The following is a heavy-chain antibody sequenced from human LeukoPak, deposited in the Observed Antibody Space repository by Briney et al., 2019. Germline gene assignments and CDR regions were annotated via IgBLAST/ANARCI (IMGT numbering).Heavy chain of an antibody. V-gene: IGHV4-34*01. J-gene: IGHJ5*02. CDR2: INHSGST. CDR3: ARAGQWVQLVPNWFDP. CDR1: GVSFSGYY. D-gene: IGHD6-6*01. Sequence: SETLSLTCAVYGVSFSGYYWSWIRQPPGKGLEWLGEINHSGSTNYNPTLKSRVTISVDTSKNQFSLKLSSVTAADTAVYYCARAGQWVQLVPNWFDPWAREPWSPSPQ.